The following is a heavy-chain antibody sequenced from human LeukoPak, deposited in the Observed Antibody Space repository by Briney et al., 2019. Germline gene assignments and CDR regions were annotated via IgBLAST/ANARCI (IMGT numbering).Heavy chain of an antibody. V-gene: IGHV3-30-3*01. CDR2: ISYDGSNK. Sequence: PGGSLRLSCAASGFTFNSYVMSWVRQAPGKGLEWVAVISYDGSNKYYADSVKGRFTISRDNSKNTLYLQMNSLRAEDTAVYYCARPRSSGYYYMDYWGQGTLVTVSS. J-gene: IGHJ4*02. D-gene: IGHD3-22*01. CDR3: ARPRSSGYYYMDY. CDR1: GFTFNSYV.